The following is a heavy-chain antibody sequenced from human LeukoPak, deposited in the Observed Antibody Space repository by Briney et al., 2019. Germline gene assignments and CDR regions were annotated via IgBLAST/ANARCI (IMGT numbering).Heavy chain of an antibody. CDR1: GFPLTTYW. V-gene: IGHV3-7*01. J-gene: IGHJ4*02. Sequence: PGGSLRLSCAATGFPLTTYWMSWVRQAPGKGLEWVAKIKQDGSEKYYVDSVKGRFTISRDNAKNSLYLQMNYLRAEDTAVYYCAREGYCSGGICAFDYWGQGTLVIVSS. CDR2: IKQDGSEK. CDR3: AREGYCSGGICAFDY. D-gene: IGHD2-15*01.